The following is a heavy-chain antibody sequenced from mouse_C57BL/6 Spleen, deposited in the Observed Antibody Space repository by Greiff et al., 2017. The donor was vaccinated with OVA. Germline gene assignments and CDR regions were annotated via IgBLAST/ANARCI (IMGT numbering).Heavy chain of an antibody. CDR3: ARPMVTTRGNAMDY. CDR1: GYTFTSYW. Sequence: QVQLQQPGAELVRPETSVKLSCKASGYTFTSYWMHWVKQRPGQGLEWIGVIDPSDSYTNYNQKFKGKATLTVDTSSSTAYLQLSSLTSEDSAVYYCARPMVTTRGNAMDYWGQGTSVTVSS. CDR2: IDPSDSYT. V-gene: IGHV1-59*01. J-gene: IGHJ4*01. D-gene: IGHD2-2*01.